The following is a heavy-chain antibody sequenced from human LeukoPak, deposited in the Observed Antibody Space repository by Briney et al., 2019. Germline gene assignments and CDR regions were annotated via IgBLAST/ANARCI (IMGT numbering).Heavy chain of an antibody. CDR1: GGTFISYA. CDR2: IIPILGIA. CDR3: ARVLSGVRGVDWFDH. J-gene: IGHJ5*02. D-gene: IGHD3-10*01. Sequence: GASVKVSFKASGGTFISYAISWVRQAPGQGREWMGRIIPILGIANYAQKFQGRVTITADKSTSTAYMELSSLRSEDTAVYYCARVLSGVRGVDWFDHWGQGTLVTVSS. V-gene: IGHV1-69*04.